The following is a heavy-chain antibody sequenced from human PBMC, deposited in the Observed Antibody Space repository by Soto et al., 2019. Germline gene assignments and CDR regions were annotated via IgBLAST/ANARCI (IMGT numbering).Heavy chain of an antibody. J-gene: IGHJ4*02. V-gene: IGHV1-24*01. Sequence: QVQLVQSGAEVKKSGASVKVSCKVSGYTLTELSMHWVRQAPGKGLEWMGGFDPEDGDTICAQKFQGRVTMTEDTSTDTAYMELSSLRSEDTAVYYCATNPRPHYDFWSGDVFDYWGQGTLVTVSS. D-gene: IGHD3-3*01. CDR1: GYTLTELS. CDR3: ATNPRPHYDFWSGDVFDY. CDR2: FDPEDGDT.